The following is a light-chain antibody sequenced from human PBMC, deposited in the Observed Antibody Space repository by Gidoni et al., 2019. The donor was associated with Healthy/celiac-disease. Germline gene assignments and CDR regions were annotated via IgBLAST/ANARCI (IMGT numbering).Light chain of an antibody. J-gene: IGLJ1*01. CDR1: KLGDKY. CDR3: QAWDSSTHV. V-gene: IGLV3-1*01. CDR2: QDS. Sequence: SYELTQPPSVSVSPGQTASITCAGDKLGDKYACWYQQKPGQSPVLVIYQDSKRPSGNPERFSGSNSGNTATLTISGTQAMDEADYYCQAWDSSTHVFGTGTKVTVL.